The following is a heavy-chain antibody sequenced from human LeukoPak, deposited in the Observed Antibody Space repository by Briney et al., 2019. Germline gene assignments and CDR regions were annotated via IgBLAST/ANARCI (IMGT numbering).Heavy chain of an antibody. CDR3: AKGYGSFDY. Sequence: SETLSLTCTVSGGSISTSTYYWGWIRQPPGKGLEWIGTIYYSGSTYYNPSLRSRVTISVDTSENQFSLKMSSVTAADTAVYYCAKGYGSFDYWGQGTLVTVSS. CDR1: GGSISTSTYY. D-gene: IGHD3-10*01. J-gene: IGHJ4*02. V-gene: IGHV4-39*01. CDR2: IYYSGST.